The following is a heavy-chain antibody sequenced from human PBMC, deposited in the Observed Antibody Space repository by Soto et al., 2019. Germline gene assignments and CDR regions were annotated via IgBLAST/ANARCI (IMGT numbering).Heavy chain of an antibody. V-gene: IGHV1-69*01. J-gene: IGHJ4*02. CDR1: GGTFSSYA. Sequence: QVQLVQSGAEVKKPGSSVTVSCKASGGTFSSYAISWVRQAPGQGLEWMGGIIPIFGTAYYAQTFQGRVTNTADESTSTAYMELSSLRSEDTAVYYCASVGIAVAGKGYFYYWGQGTLVTFSS. D-gene: IGHD6-19*01. CDR2: IIPIFGTA. CDR3: ASVGIAVAGKGYFYY.